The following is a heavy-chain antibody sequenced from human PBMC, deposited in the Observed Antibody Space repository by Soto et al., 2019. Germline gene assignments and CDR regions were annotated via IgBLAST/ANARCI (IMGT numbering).Heavy chain of an antibody. D-gene: IGHD3-16*01. Sequence: ASVKVSCKASGYTFTSYYMHWVRQAPGQGLEWMGIINPSGGSTSYAQKFQGRATMTRVTSTSTVYMELSSLRSEDTAVYYCARDQGGYNWFDPWGQGTLVTVSS. CDR1: GYTFTSYY. CDR2: INPSGGST. J-gene: IGHJ5*02. V-gene: IGHV1-46*01. CDR3: ARDQGGYNWFDP.